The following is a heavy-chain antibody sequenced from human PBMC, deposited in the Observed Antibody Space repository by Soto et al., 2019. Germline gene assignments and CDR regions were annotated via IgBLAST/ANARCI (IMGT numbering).Heavy chain of an antibody. V-gene: IGHV4-39*01. D-gene: IGHD2-8*01. J-gene: IGHJ5*02. CDR1: GGSINDDTYY. CDR3: AGLHGTSRGCVPLDH. Sequence: QLQLQESGPGLVKPSETLSLTCTVSGGSINDDTYYWGWIRQPPGKWLEWIGSGYYSGPSPYNPCVERRVSMSVDTSKQQLSLRLRSVAAAYTAVYYCAGLHGTSRGCVPLDHWGQGTLVIVSS. CDR2: GYYSGPS.